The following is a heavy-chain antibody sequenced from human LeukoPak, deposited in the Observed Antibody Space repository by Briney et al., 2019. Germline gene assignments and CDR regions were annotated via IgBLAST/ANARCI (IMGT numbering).Heavy chain of an antibody. CDR1: GFAFSSHA. V-gene: IGHV3-30-3*01. CDR2: ISYDGGKE. Sequence: PGGPLRLSCAASGFAFSSHAMHWVSQAPGKGLEWVAVISYDGGKEYYADSVKSRFTISRDNSENTLYLQINSLRVEDTAVYYCARDRVVGTIAFDAFDIWGQGTMVTVLS. D-gene: IGHD2-15*01. CDR3: ARDRVVGTIAFDAFDI. J-gene: IGHJ3*02.